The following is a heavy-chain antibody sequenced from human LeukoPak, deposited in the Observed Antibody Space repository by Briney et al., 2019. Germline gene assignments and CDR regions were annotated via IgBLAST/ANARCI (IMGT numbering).Heavy chain of an antibody. J-gene: IGHJ4*02. V-gene: IGHV3-23*01. D-gene: IGHD1-26*01. CDR2: ISGDGVNT. CDR1: GFTFSSYA. CDR3: ARVGATAGLGY. Sequence: GGSLRLSCAASGFTFSSYAMTWVRQAPGKGLEWVSSISGDGVNTYYADSVKGRFTTSRDNSKNTLSLQMNSLRVEDTAVYYCARVGATAGLGYWGQGTLVTVSS.